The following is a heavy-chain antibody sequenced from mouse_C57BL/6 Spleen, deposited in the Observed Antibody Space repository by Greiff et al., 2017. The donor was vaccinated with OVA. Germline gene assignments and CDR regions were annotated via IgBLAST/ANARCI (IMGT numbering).Heavy chain of an antibody. J-gene: IGHJ1*03. D-gene: IGHD1-1*01. V-gene: IGHV1-82*01. CDR3: ARLTPYFDV. Sequence: VQLQQSGPELVKPGASVKISCKASGYAFSSSWMNWVKQRPGKGLEWIGRIYPGEGDTNYNGKFKGKATLTADKSSSTAYMQLSSLTSEDSAVYFCARLTPYFDVWGTGTTVTVSS. CDR2: IYPGEGDT. CDR1: GYAFSSSW.